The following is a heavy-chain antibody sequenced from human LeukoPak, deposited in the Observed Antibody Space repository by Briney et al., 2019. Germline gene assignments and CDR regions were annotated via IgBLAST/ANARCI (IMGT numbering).Heavy chain of an antibody. J-gene: IGHJ4*02. CDR3: AKGSHYYDSSGYPDY. Sequence: GGSLRLSCAASGLTFDDYAMHWVRQAPGKGLEWVSGISWNSGSIGYADSVKGRFTISRDNAKNSLYLQMNSLRAEDTALYYCAKGSHYYDSSGYPDYWGQGTLVTVSS. V-gene: IGHV3-9*01. D-gene: IGHD3-22*01. CDR2: ISWNSGSI. CDR1: GLTFDDYA.